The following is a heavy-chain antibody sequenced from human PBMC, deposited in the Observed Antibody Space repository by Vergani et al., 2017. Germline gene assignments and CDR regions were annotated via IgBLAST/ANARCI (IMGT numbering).Heavy chain of an antibody. Sequence: QVQLVESGGGVVQPGRSLRLSCAASGFTFSSYGMHWVRQAPGKGLEWVAVISYDGSNKYYADSVKGRFTISRDNSKNTLYLQMNSLRAEDTAVYYCAKVDCSSTSCYGFLSHYYYGMDVWGQGTTVTVSS. CDR3: AKVDCSSTSCYGFLSHYYYGMDV. CDR1: GFTFSSYG. J-gene: IGHJ6*02. CDR2: ISYDGSNK. V-gene: IGHV3-30*18. D-gene: IGHD2-2*01.